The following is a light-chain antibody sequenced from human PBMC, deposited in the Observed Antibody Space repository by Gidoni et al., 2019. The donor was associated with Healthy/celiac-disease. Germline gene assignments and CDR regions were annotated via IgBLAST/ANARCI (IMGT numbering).Light chain of an antibody. CDR1: QGISSY. CDR3: QQLNSYPYT. V-gene: IGKV1-9*01. Sequence: DIQLTQSPSFLSASVGDRVTITCRASQGISSYLAWYQQKPGKAPKLLIYAASTLQSGVPSRFRGSGSGTEFTLTISSLQPEYFATYYCQQLNSYPYTFXXXTKLEIK. CDR2: AAS. J-gene: IGKJ2*01.